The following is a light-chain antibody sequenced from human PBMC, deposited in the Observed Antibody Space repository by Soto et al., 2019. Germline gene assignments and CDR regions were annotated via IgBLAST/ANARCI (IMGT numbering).Light chain of an antibody. CDR1: QSISSSY. CDR2: HAS. Sequence: SVLTQSPGTLSLSPGERATPSCGSSQSISSSYLAWYQQKPGQTPRLLIYHASSRATGIPDRFSGSGSGTDFTLTISRLEPEDFAVYYCQQYGDSLLTFGGGTKVEI. V-gene: IGKV3-20*01. J-gene: IGKJ4*01. CDR3: QQYGDSLLT.